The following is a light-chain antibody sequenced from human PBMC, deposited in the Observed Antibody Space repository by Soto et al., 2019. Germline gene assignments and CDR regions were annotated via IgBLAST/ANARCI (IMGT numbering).Light chain of an antibody. J-gene: IGKJ4*01. V-gene: IGKV1-8*01. CDR2: DSS. CDR3: QHFYSYPLT. CDR1: QDIGSF. Sequence: AIRLTQSPSSLSASTGYRVAITCRASQDIGSFLAWYQQKPGKAPKLLIYDSSTLQSGVPSRFGGSGSGTDFSLTISSLQSEDGATYDCQHFYSYPLTLGGGTKVEIK.